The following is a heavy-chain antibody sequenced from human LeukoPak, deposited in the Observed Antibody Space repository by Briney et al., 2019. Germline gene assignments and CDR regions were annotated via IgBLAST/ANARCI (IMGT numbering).Heavy chain of an antibody. CDR1: GGTFSSYA. CDR3: ARGTYYDFWSGSKQQAFDI. D-gene: IGHD3-3*01. J-gene: IGHJ3*02. Sequence: ASVKVSCKASGGTFSSYAISWVRQAPGQGLEWMGWISAYNGNTNYAQKLQGRVTMTTDTSTSTAYMELRSLRSDDTAVYYCARGTYYDFWSGSKQQAFDIWGQGTMVTVSS. CDR2: ISAYNGNT. V-gene: IGHV1-18*01.